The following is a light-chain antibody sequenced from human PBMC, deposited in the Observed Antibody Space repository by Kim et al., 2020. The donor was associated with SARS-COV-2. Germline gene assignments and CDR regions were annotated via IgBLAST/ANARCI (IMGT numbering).Light chain of an antibody. CDR1: QSGGSSY. Sequence: RGERDALSCRARQSGGSSYPSWYQRKPGPAPRRLIYGASSRATGIPDRVSGSGSGTDFTLTISRLEPEDFVVYYCQQYGSSPPVTFGQGARMEIK. CDR3: QQYGSSPPVT. V-gene: IGKV3-20*01. CDR2: GAS. J-gene: IGKJ5*01.